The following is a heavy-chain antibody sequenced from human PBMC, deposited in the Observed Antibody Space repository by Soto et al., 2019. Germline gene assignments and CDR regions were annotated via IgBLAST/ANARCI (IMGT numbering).Heavy chain of an antibody. V-gene: IGHV1-18*04. CDR1: GYNFMRYG. CDR3: AGWISGGYSDWFDP. Sequence: QVQLVQSGAEVKKPGASVKVSCKASGYNFMRYGFTWVRQAPGQGLEWMGWINVDNGETKYPQKIQGRVTMTTDTSTSTVYMELRSLTSDETAGYYCAGWISGGYSDWFDPWGHGTLVTVSS. J-gene: IGHJ5*02. CDR2: INVDNGET. D-gene: IGHD1-26*01.